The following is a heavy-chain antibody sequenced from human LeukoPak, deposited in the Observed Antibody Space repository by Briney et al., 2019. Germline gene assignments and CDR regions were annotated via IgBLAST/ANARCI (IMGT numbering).Heavy chain of an antibody. J-gene: IGHJ4*02. CDR3: ARSKGRYCSSTSCYADY. D-gene: IGHD2-2*01. CDR2: IYSGGST. Sequence: GGSLRLSCAASGFTVSSNYMSWVRQAPGKGLEWVSVIYSGGSTYYADSVKGRFTISRDNAKNSLYLQMNSLRAEDTAVHYCARSKGRYCSSTSCYADYWGQGTLVTVSS. CDR1: GFTVSSNY. V-gene: IGHV3-66*01.